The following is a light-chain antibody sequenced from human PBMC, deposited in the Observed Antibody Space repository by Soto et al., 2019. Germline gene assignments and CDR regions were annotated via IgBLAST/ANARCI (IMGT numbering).Light chain of an antibody. J-gene: IGLJ1*01. CDR2: EVI. CDR1: SSDVGGYSY. CDR3: SSYTSSSTLV. Sequence: QSVLTQPASVSGSPGQSITISCTGTSSDVGGYSYVSWYQQHPGKAPKLMIYEVINRPSGVSNRFSGSKSGNTASLTISGLQAEDEADYYCSSYTSSSTLVFGTGTKVTVL. V-gene: IGLV2-14*01.